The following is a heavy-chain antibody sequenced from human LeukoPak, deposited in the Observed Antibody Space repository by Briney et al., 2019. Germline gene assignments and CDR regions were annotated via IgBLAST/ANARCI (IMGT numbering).Heavy chain of an antibody. D-gene: IGHD3-10*01. J-gene: IGHJ4*02. Sequence: SETLSLTCAVYGGSFSGYYWRWIRQPPGKGLEWIGEINHSGSTKYNPSLKSRVTISVDTSKNQFSLKLSSVTAADTAVYYCARKGLLWFGELPFFDYWGQGTLVTVSS. V-gene: IGHV4-34*01. CDR3: ARKGLLWFGELPFFDY. CDR1: GGSFSGYY. CDR2: INHSGST.